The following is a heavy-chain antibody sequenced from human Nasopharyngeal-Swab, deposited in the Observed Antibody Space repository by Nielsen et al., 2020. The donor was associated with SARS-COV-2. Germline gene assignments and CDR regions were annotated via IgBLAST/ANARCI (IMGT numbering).Heavy chain of an antibody. CDR1: GFTLSSYW. D-gene: IGHD3-22*01. CDR2: IKNDGSET. V-gene: IGHV3-7*01. J-gene: IGHJ3*01. Sequence: GGSLRLSCAASGFTLSSYWMTWVRQAPGKGLEWVATIKNDGSETYYGDSVKGRFTISRDNAWNSMHLQMNNLRADDTAEYYCARDHYYESSGFFGAFHLWGQGTVVTVSS. CDR3: ARDHYYESSGFFGAFHL.